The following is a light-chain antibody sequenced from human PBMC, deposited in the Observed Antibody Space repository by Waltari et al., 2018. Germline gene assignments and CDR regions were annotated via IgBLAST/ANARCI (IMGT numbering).Light chain of an antibody. Sequence: QSALTQPASVSGSPGQSITISCTGASSNVGSYSLVSWYQQHPGKAPKLMLYEVIKRPSGVSNRFPGSKSGNTASLTISGLQTEDEADYYCCSYAGSRSVVFGGGTKLTVL. CDR3: CSYAGSRSVV. V-gene: IGLV2-23*02. J-gene: IGLJ2*01. CDR2: EVI. CDR1: SSNVGSYSL.